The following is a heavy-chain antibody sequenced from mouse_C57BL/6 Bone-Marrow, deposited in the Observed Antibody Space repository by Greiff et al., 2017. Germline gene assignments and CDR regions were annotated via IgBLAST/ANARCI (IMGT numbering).Heavy chain of an antibody. CDR3: ARMRYYGSRGDFDV. Sequence: QVQLQQPGAELVMPGASVKLSCKASGYTFTSYWMHWVKQRPGQGLEWIGEIDPSDSYTNYNQKFKGKSTLTVDKSSSTADMQLSSLTSEDSAVYYCARMRYYGSRGDFDVWGTGTTVTVSS. V-gene: IGHV1-69*01. J-gene: IGHJ1*03. D-gene: IGHD1-1*01. CDR1: GYTFTSYW. CDR2: IDPSDSYT.